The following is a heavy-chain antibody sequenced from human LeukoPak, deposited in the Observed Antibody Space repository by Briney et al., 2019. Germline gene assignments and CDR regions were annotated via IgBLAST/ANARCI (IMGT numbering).Heavy chain of an antibody. D-gene: IGHD2-15*01. CDR1: GGSISSSSYY. V-gene: IGHV4-39*07. CDR2: INHSGST. Sequence: SETLSLTCTVSGGSISSSSYYWGWIRQPPGKGLEWIGEINHSGSTNYNPSLKSRVTISVDTSKNQFSLKLSSVTAADTAVYYCARGNCSGGSCFYWFDYWGQGTLVTVSS. CDR3: ARGNCSGGSCFYWFDY. J-gene: IGHJ4*02.